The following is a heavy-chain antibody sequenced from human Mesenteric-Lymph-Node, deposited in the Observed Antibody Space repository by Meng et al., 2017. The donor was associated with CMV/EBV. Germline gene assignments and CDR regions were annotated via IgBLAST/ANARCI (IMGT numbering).Heavy chain of an antibody. CDR3: ASPRSGGHSGYDSGFDY. CDR1: TFSSYA. D-gene: IGHD5-12*01. CDR2: IIPIFGTA. J-gene: IGHJ4*02. Sequence: TFSSYAISWVRQAPGQGLEWMGGIIPIFGTANYAQKFQGRVTITADKSTSTAYMELSSLRSEDTAVYYCASPRSGGHSGYDSGFDYWGQGTLVTVSS. V-gene: IGHV1-69*06.